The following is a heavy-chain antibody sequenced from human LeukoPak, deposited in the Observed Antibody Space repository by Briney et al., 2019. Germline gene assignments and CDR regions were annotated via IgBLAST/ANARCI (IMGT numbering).Heavy chain of an antibody. V-gene: IGHV4-59*01. Sequence: MTSETLSLTCTVSGGSISSYYWSWIRQPPGKGLEWIGYIYYSGSTNHNPSLKSRVTISVDTSKNQFSLKLSSVTAADTAVYYCARSSGYYPQDWGQGTLVTVSS. CDR3: ARSSGYYPQD. CDR2: IYYSGST. D-gene: IGHD3-22*01. CDR1: GGSISSYY. J-gene: IGHJ4*02.